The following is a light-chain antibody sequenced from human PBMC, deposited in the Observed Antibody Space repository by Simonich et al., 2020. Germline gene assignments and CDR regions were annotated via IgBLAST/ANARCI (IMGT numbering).Light chain of an antibody. J-gene: IGLJ2*01. Sequence: QSALTQPASGSGSPGQPITISCPGTSSDVGGSNYVSWNQQHPGKAPKLTIYDGRSRPSVFSNRFSGSKSGNTASLTISGLQAEDEADYYCSSYTSSSLVVFGGGTKLTVL. CDR1: SSDVGGSNY. CDR2: DGR. V-gene: IGLV2-14*03. CDR3: SSYTSSSLVV.